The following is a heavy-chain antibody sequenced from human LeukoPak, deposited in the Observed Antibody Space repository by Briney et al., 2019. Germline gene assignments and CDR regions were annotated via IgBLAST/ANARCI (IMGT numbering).Heavy chain of an antibody. D-gene: IGHD3-10*01. CDR2: ISYDGSNK. CDR1: GFTFSSYA. CDR3: ARESGGFDY. V-gene: IGHV3-30-3*01. J-gene: IGHJ4*02. Sequence: GGSLRLSCAASGFTFSSYAMHWVRQAPGKGLEWVAVISYDGSNKYYADSVKGRFTISRDNSKNTLYLQMNSLRAEDTAVYYCARESGGFDYWGQVTLVTVSS.